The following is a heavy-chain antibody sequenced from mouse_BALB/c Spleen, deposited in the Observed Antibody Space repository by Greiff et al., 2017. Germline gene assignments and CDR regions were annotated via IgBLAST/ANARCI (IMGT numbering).Heavy chain of an antibody. V-gene: IGHV5-4*02. CDR2: ISDGGSYT. CDR1: GFTFSDYY. CDR3: AREARSYGNSWFAY. D-gene: IGHD2-1*01. Sequence: EVMLVESGGGLVKPGGSLKLSCAASGFTFSDYYMYWVRQTPEKRLEWVATISDGGSYTYYPDSVKGRFTISRDNAKNNLYLQMSSLKSEDTAMYYCAREARSYGNSWFAYWGQGTLVTVSA. J-gene: IGHJ3*01.